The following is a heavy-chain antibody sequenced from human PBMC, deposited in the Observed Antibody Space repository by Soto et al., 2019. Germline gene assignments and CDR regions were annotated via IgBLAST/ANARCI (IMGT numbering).Heavy chain of an antibody. J-gene: IGHJ6*03. D-gene: IGHD2-21*02. V-gene: IGHV4-39*01. CDR1: GGSISSSSYY. CDR2: IYYSGST. Sequence: PSETLSLTCTVSGGSISSSSYYWGWIRQPPGKGLEWIGSIYYSGSTYYNPSLKSRVTISVDTSKNQFSLKLSSVTAADTAVYNCARSLFGGGDARKRIETLYYYYYYMDVWGKGTTVTVSS. CDR3: ARSLFGGGDARKRIETLYYYYYYMDV.